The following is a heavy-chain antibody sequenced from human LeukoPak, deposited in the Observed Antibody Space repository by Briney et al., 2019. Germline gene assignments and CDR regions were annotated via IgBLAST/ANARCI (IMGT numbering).Heavy chain of an antibody. J-gene: IGHJ4*02. D-gene: IGHD5-12*01. CDR1: GESMSGFY. CDR2: IYYSGST. Sequence: SETLSLTCTVSGESMSGFYWNWIRQPPGKGLEWIGYIYYSGSTNYNPSLKSRVTISVDTSKNQFSLKLSSVTAADTAVYYCARARYSGYDLYYFDYWGQGTLATVSS. CDR3: ARARYSGYDLYYFDY. V-gene: IGHV4-59*01.